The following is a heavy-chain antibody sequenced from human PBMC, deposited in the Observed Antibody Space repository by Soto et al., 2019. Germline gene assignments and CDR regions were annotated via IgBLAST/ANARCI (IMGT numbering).Heavy chain of an antibody. D-gene: IGHD5-12*01. V-gene: IGHV3-11*05. CDR1: GFTFRDYY. CDR3: ARDHHRYSGYDYVDY. J-gene: IGHJ4*02. CDR2: ISSSSSYT. Sequence: QVQLVESGGGLVKPGGSLRLSCAASGFTFRDYYMSWIRQAPVKGLEWVSYISSSSSYTNYADSVKGRFTISRDNAKNSLYLQMNSLRAEDTAVYYCARDHHRYSGYDYVDYWGQGTLVTVSS.